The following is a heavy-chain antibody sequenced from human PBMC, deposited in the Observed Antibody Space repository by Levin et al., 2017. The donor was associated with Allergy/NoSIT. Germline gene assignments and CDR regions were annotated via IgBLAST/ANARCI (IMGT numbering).Heavy chain of an antibody. V-gene: IGHV3-74*01. D-gene: IGHD3-10*01. J-gene: IGHJ5*02. CDR2: INTDGSST. CDR1: GFTFSSYW. Sequence: GGSLRLSCVASGFTFSSYWMHWVRQAPGKGLVWVSRINTDGSSTSYADSVKGRFSISRDNAKNTLYLQMNSLRADDTAMYYCARDFFERGAWGQGTLVTVSS. CDR3: ARDFFERGA.